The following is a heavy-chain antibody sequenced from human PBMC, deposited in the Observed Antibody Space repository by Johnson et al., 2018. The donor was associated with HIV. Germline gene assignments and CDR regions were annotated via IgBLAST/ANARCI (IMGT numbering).Heavy chain of an antibody. J-gene: IGHJ3*02. CDR1: GFTFSSYA. D-gene: IGHD6-19*01. Sequence: QEQLVESGGGVVQPGRSLRLSCAASGFTFSSYAMHWVRQAPGKGLEWVAVISYDGSNKYYADSVKGRFTISRDNSKNTLYLQMNSLIAEDTAVYYCASPRAVAGGGAFDIWGQGTMVTVSS. CDR2: ISYDGSNK. V-gene: IGHV3-30*04. CDR3: ASPRAVAGGGAFDI.